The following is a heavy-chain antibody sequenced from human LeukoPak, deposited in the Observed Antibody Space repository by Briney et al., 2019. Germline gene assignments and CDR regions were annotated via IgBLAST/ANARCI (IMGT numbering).Heavy chain of an antibody. CDR1: GFTFSSYA. D-gene: IGHD3-9*01. CDR3: AKGTKYYDILTGYQHYGMDV. CDR2: ISGSGGST. Sequence: GGSLRLSCAASGFTFSSYAMSWVRQAPGKGLEWVSAISGSGGSTYYADSVKGRFTISRDNSENTLYLQMNSLRAEDTAVYYCAKGTKYYDILTGYQHYGMDVWGKGTTVTVSS. V-gene: IGHV3-23*01. J-gene: IGHJ6*04.